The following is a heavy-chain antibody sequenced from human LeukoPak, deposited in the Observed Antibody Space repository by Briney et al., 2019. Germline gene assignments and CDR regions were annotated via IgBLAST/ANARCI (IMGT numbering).Heavy chain of an antibody. Sequence: GRSLRLSCAASGFTFSSYGMHWVRQAPGKGLEWMAVVSDDGSNTYYEDSVRGRFTISRDNSKNTLYLQMSSLRDEDTAVYYCAKPRLRGGYLFDYWGQGTLVTVSS. CDR3: AKPRLRGGYLFDY. V-gene: IGHV3-30*18. CDR2: VSDDGSNT. CDR1: GFTFSSYG. J-gene: IGHJ4*02. D-gene: IGHD5-12*01.